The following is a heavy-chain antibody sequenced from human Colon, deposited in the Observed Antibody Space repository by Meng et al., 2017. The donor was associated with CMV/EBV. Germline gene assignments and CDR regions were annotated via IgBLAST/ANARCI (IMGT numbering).Heavy chain of an antibody. V-gene: IGHV3-7*01. CDR3: ARDPIVVVVAASPAVYGMDV. D-gene: IGHD2-15*01. Sequence: GGSLRLSCVASGVSFNSYWMSWVRQAPGKGLEWVANIKQDGTEKYYVDSVKGRFTISRDNAKNSLYLQMNSLRAEDTAVYYCARDPIVVVVAASPAVYGMDVWGQGTTVTVSS. CDR1: GVSFNSYW. J-gene: IGHJ6*02. CDR2: IKQDGTEK.